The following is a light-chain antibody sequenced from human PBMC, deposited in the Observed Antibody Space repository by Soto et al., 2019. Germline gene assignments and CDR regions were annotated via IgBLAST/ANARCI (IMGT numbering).Light chain of an antibody. CDR3: QQRSNWPPLT. J-gene: IGKJ4*01. Sequence: EIVLTQSPATLSLSPGERATLSCRASPSVSSYLAWYQQKPGQAPRLLIYDASNRATGIPARFSGSGSGTDFTLTIHSLEPEDFAVYYCQQRSNWPPLTFGGGTKVEIK. CDR1: PSVSSY. V-gene: IGKV3-11*01. CDR2: DAS.